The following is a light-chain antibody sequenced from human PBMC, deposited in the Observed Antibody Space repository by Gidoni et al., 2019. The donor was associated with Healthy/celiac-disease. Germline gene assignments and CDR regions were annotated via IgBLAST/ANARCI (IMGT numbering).Light chain of an antibody. Sequence: DIQMTQSPSTLSASVGDRVTITCRSSQSISSWLAWYQQKPGKAPKLLIYKASSLESGVPSRFSGSGSGTEFTLTISSLQPDDFATYYCQQYNSYPYTFGQGTKLEIK. CDR2: KAS. J-gene: IGKJ2*01. V-gene: IGKV1-5*03. CDR1: QSISSW. CDR3: QQYNSYPYT.